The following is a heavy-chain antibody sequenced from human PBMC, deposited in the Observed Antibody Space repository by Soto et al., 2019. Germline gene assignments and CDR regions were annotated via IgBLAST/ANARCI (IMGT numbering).Heavy chain of an antibody. D-gene: IGHD6-13*01. CDR1: GGSISGYY. CDR2: IHYSGST. V-gene: IGHV4-59*01. CDR3: ARGSAAGTKSPFDY. Sequence: VQLQESGPGLVKPSETLSLTCTVSGGSISGYYWSWIRQSPGKGLEWIGYIHYSGSTNYNPSLKRRVTISVDTSKNPLSLKLSSVTAADTAVYYCARGSAAGTKSPFDYWGQGTLVTVSS. J-gene: IGHJ4*02.